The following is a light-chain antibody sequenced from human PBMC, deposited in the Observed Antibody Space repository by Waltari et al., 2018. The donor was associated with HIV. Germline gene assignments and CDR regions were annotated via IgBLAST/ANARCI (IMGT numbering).Light chain of an antibody. CDR1: ALAKQS. V-gene: IGLV3-25*03. J-gene: IGLJ3*02. CDR2: NEN. Sequence: SFDLRQAPALSVSPGQTARIPCSAAALAKQSCYWYQQKPGQAPVLVIYNENERPSGIPQRFSGSSSGTTATLTISGVQAEDEADYYCQSADSSVTYEVVFGGGTKLTVL. CDR3: QSADSSVTYEVV.